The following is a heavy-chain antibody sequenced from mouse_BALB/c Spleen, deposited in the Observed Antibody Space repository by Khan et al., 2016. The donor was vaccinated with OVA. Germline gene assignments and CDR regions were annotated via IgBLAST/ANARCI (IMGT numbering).Heavy chain of an antibody. CDR1: GFTFSTFA. D-gene: IGHD2-1*01. J-gene: IGHJ3*01. CDR2: INSDGDYT. CDR3: ARSPYGNFAY. Sequence: EVQVVESGGGLVKPGGSLKLSCAASGFTFSTFAMSWVRQTPEMRLEWVTTINSDGDYTYYPDSVTGRFTVSRDNAKNTLYLQMSSLRSEDTAMYYCARSPYGNFAYWGQGTLVTVSA. V-gene: IGHV5-9-3*01.